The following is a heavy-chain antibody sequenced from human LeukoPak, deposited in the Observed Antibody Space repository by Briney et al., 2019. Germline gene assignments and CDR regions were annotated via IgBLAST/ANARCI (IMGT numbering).Heavy chain of an antibody. J-gene: IGHJ4*02. CDR1: GFTFGSYS. Sequence: PGGSLRLSCAASGFTFGSYSMNWVRQAPGKGLEWVSSISSSSSYIYYADSVKGRFTISRDNAKNSLYLQMNSLRAEDTAVYYCAKSSGSSSGGGADFDYWGQGTLVTVSS. CDR2: ISSSSSYI. D-gene: IGHD6-6*01. V-gene: IGHV3-21*01. CDR3: AKSSGSSSGGGADFDY.